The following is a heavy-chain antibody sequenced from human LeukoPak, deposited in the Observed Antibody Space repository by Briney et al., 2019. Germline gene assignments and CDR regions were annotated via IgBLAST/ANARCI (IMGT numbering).Heavy chain of an antibody. V-gene: IGHV3-48*01. J-gene: IGHJ4*02. CDR1: GFTFSNYN. Sequence: GGSLRLSCAASGFTFSNYNMNWVRQAPGKGLEWVSYISAGGNDIYYADSVKGRFTISRDNAKNSLYLQMNSLRADDTAVYYCVSALIVATVYWGPGTLVTVSS. CDR3: VSALIVATVY. CDR2: ISAGGNDI. D-gene: IGHD5-12*01.